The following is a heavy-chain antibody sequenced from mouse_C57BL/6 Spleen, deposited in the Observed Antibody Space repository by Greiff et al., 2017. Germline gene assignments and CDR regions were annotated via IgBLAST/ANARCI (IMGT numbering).Heavy chain of an antibody. CDR2: IDPSDSET. V-gene: IGHV1-52*01. CDR1: GYTFTSYW. Sequence: QVHVKQPGAELVRPGSSVKLSCKASGYTFTSYWMHWVKQRPIQGLEWIGNIDPSDSETHYNQKFKDKATLTVDKSSSTAYMQLSSLTSDDSAVYYCARSLYFYGSTLYAMDYWGQGTSVTVSS. CDR3: ARSLYFYGSTLYAMDY. D-gene: IGHD1-1*01. J-gene: IGHJ4*01.